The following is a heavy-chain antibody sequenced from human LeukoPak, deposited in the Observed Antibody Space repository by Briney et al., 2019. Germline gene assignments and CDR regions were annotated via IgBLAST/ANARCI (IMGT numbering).Heavy chain of an antibody. Sequence: ASVKVSCKASGYTFTGYYMHLVRQAPGQGLEWMGWINPNSGGTNSAQKFQGRVTMPRDTSVGTAYMELSRLTSDDTAVYYCARSAGYSPSDIDYWGQGTLVTVSS. D-gene: IGHD6-13*01. CDR2: INPNSGGT. J-gene: IGHJ4*02. V-gene: IGHV1-2*02. CDR1: GYTFTGYY. CDR3: ARSAGYSPSDIDY.